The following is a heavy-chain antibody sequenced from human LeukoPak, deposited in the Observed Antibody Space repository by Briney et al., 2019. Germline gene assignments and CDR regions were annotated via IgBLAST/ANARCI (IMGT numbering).Heavy chain of an antibody. Sequence: GGSLRLSCAASGFTFSSYAMSWVRQAPGKGLEWVSGINWNGGSTGYADSVKGRFTISRDNAKNSLYLQMNSLRAEDTALYYCARRTYYYDSSGYYEDYWGQGTLVTVSS. V-gene: IGHV3-20*04. CDR1: GFTFSSYA. CDR2: INWNGGST. J-gene: IGHJ4*02. D-gene: IGHD3-22*01. CDR3: ARRTYYYDSSGYYEDY.